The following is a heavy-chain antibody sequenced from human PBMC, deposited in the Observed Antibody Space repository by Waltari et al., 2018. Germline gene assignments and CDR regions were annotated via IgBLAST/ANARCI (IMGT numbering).Heavy chain of an antibody. D-gene: IGHD3-22*01. CDR2: IYPGDSDT. J-gene: IGHJ4*02. Sequence: EVQLVQSGAEVKKPGESLKISCKGSGYSLTSYWIGWVRQMPGKGLEWMGIIYPGDSDTRYSPSFQGQVTISADKSTSTAYLQWSSLKASDTAMYYCARQDFYQSSGYRSFDYWGQGTLVTVSP. V-gene: IGHV5-51*01. CDR1: GYSLTSYW. CDR3: ARQDFYQSSGYRSFDY.